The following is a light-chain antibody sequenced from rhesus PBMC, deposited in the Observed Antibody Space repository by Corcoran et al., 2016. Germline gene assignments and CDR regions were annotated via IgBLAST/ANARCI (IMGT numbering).Light chain of an antibody. CDR1: QGITNE. V-gene: IGKV1-21*01. CDR3: QHYYSTPWT. Sequence: DIQMTQSPSSLSASVGDRVTITCRASQGITNELAWYQQKPGETPKLLIVEASSLQSGIPSRFSGSGSGTDFTLTISSLQSEDFATYYCQHYYSTPWTFGQGTKVEIK. J-gene: IGKJ1*01. CDR2: EAS.